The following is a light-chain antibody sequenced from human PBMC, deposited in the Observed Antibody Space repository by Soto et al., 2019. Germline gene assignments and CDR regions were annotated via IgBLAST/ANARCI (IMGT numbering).Light chain of an antibody. CDR1: QSVSSY. J-gene: IGKJ3*01. CDR3: QQRSNWGFT. Sequence: EIVLTQSPATLSLSPGERATLSCRASQSVSSYLAWYQQKPGQTPRLLIYDASNRATGIPARFSGSGSGTDVTLTISSLEPQDFVVYYCQQRSNWGFTFGPGTRVHIK. V-gene: IGKV3-11*01. CDR2: DAS.